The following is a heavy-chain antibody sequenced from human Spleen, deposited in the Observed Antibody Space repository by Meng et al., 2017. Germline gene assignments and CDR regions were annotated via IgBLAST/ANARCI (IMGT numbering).Heavy chain of an antibody. CDR1: GSNISNAW. V-gene: IGHV3-15*01. Sequence: EVDLVGAGGGLVKPGGSLRLSCAASGSNISNAWMNWVRQAPGKGLEWVGRIKTIGDGGTADYAAPVRGRFSISRDDSKNTLYLQMNSLKIEDTAVYYCATRRSGSYWGQGTLVTVSS. CDR2: IKTIGDGGTA. CDR3: ATRRSGSY. D-gene: IGHD5-12*01. J-gene: IGHJ4*02.